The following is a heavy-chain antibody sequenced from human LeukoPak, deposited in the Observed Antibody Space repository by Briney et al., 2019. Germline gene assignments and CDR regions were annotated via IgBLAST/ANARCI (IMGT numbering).Heavy chain of an antibody. CDR3: ARGGPDSSDYSSLFDY. CDR1: GFTFSNYW. D-gene: IGHD3-22*01. V-gene: IGHV3-74*01. Sequence: GGSLRLSCAASGFTFSNYWMSWVRQAPGKGLVWVSRINSDGSSRHYADSVKGRFTISRDNAKNTLHLQMTSLRAEDTAVYYCARGGPDSSDYSSLFDYWGRGVLVTVSS. CDR2: INSDGSSR. J-gene: IGHJ4*02.